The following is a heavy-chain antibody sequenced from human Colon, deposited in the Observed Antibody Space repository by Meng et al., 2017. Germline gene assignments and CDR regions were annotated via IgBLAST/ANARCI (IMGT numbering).Heavy chain of an antibody. D-gene: IGHD3-16*02. CDR2: NYYSGST. CDR3: ARHQNGGTYPLDY. V-gene: IGHV4-59*08. J-gene: IGHJ4*02. CDR1: GGSISTYC. Sequence: VQLQASGPGLVKPSETLSLACAVSGGSISTYCWSWIRQPPGKGLEWIRNNYYSGSTNYNPPLASRVTISVDSSKNQFSLKLSSVTAADTAVYYCARHQNGGTYPLDYWGQGTLVTVSS.